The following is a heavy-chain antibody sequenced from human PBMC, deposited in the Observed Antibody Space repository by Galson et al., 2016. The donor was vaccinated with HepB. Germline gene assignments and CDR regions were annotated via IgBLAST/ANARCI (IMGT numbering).Heavy chain of an antibody. Sequence: SLRLSCAASGFTFSSYSMNWVRQSPGKGLEGVSSIRSSSSYIYYADSVKGRFTISRDNAKNSLYLQMNSLRAEDTAVYYCARASGYNWNYLMIFNYFDYWGQGTLVTVSS. CDR2: IRSSSSYI. V-gene: IGHV3-21*01. CDR1: GFTFSSYS. D-gene: IGHD1-7*01. CDR3: ARASGYNWNYLMIFNYFDY. J-gene: IGHJ4*02.